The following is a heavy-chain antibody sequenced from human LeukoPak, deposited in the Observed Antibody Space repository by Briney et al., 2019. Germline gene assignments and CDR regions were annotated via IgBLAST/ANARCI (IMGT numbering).Heavy chain of an antibody. CDR1: GYTFTSYA. CDR3: ARDRPRVMITFGGVIAPDY. CDR2: ISAGNGNT. J-gene: IGHJ4*02. Sequence: GASVKVSCKASGYTFTSYAMHWVRQAPGQRLEWMGWISAGNGNTKYSQKLQGRVTMTTDTSTSTAYMELRSLRSDDTAVYYCARDRPRVMITFGGVIAPDYWGQGTLVTVSS. D-gene: IGHD3-16*02. V-gene: IGHV1-3*01.